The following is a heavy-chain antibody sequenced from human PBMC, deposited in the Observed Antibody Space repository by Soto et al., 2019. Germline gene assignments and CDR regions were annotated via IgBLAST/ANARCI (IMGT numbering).Heavy chain of an antibody. V-gene: IGHV3-74*01. J-gene: IGHJ3*02. D-gene: IGHD3-22*01. CDR3: ASPMYYYDSSGDYEPDAFDI. Sequence: GGSLRLSCAASGFTFSSYGMHWVRQAPGKGLGWVSGINGDGSSTSYADSVKGRFTISRDNSKNTLYLQMNSLRAEDTAVYYCASPMYYYDSSGDYEPDAFDIWGQGTMVTVSS. CDR2: INGDGSST. CDR1: GFTFSSYG.